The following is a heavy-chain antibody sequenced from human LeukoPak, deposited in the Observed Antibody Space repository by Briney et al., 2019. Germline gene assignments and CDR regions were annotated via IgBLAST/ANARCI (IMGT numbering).Heavy chain of an antibody. CDR1: GFTFINYR. CDR3: ARGRPHGNDY. J-gene: IGHJ4*02. CDR2: IKSDGITI. V-gene: IGHV3-74*01. D-gene: IGHD4-23*01. Sequence: GGPLRLSVAASGFTFINYRMHWFRQPPGKGLVWVSRIKSDGITITYADSVKGRFSISRDNAKNTLYLQMNSLRVEDTAVYYCARGRPHGNDYWGQGTLVTVSS.